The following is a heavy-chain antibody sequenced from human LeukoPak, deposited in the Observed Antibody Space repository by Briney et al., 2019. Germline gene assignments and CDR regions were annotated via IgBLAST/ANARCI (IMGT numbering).Heavy chain of an antibody. Sequence: GESLKISCKGSGYSFTSYWIGWVRQMPGKGLEWMGITYPGDSDTRYSPSFQGQVTISADKSISTAYLQWSSLKASDTAMYYCARQVTMIVVELDAFDIRGQGTMVTVSS. CDR1: GYSFTSYW. J-gene: IGHJ3*02. D-gene: IGHD3-22*01. CDR2: TYPGDSDT. CDR3: ARQVTMIVVELDAFDI. V-gene: IGHV5-51*01.